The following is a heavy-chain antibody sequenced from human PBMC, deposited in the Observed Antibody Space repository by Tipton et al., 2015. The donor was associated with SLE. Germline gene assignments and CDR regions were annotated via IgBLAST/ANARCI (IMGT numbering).Heavy chain of an antibody. V-gene: IGHV4-61*09. CDR1: GGSISSGSYY. CDR3: AKNSGSYYFDD. D-gene: IGHD3-10*01. CDR2: IYTSGST. Sequence: TLSLTCTVSGGSISSGSYYWSWIRQPAGKGLEWIGYIYTSGSTNYNPPLKSRVTISVDTSKNQFSLKLSSVTAADTAVYYCAKNSGSYYFDDWGQGTLVTVSS. J-gene: IGHJ4*02.